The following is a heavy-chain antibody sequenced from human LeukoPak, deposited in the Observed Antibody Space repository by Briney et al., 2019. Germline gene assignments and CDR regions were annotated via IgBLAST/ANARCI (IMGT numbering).Heavy chain of an antibody. CDR2: INPNSGGT. CDR3: AREHSSSSGKVFDY. J-gene: IGHJ4*02. CDR1: GYTFPSYY. V-gene: IGHV1-2*02. D-gene: IGHD6-6*01. Sequence: GASVKVSCKASGYTFPSYYMHWVRQAPGQGLEWMGWINPNSGGTNYAQKFQGRVTMTRDTSISTAYMELSRLRSDDTAVYYCAREHSSSSGKVFDYWGQGTLVTVSS.